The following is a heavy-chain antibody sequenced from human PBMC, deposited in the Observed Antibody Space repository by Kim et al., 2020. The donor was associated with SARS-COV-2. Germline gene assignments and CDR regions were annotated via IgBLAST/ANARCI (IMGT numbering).Heavy chain of an antibody. CDR3: ARAVTVVHGLIVVLHY. V-gene: IGHV4-39*02. D-gene: IGHD3-10*01. Sequence: SETLSLTCTVSGDSIGTTTYYWAWVRQPPGKGLEWIGSIHDSENTFYNASLRSRVFMSVDTSKKHFSLKLGPVTAADTAVYFCARAVTVVHGLIVVLHY. J-gene: IGHJ4*01. CDR2: IHDSENT. CDR1: GDSIGTTTYY.